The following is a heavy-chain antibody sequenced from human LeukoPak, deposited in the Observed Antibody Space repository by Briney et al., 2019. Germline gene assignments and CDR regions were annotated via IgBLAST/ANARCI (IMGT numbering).Heavy chain of an antibody. V-gene: IGHV3-30*18. CDR1: GFTFSSYG. CDR2: ISYDGSNK. Sequence: PGGSLRLSCAASGFTFSSYGMHWVRQAPGKGLEWVVVISYDGSNKYYADSVKGRFTISRDNSKNTLYLQMNSLRAEDTAVYYCAKDRDYGTDYWGQGTLVTVSS. J-gene: IGHJ4*02. D-gene: IGHD4-17*01. CDR3: AKDRDYGTDY.